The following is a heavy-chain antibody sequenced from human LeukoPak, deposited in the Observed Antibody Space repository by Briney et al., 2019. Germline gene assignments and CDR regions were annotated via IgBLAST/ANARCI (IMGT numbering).Heavy chain of an antibody. CDR3: AKTTTGYSSGRYPGWPVDY. V-gene: IGHV3-23*01. D-gene: IGHD6-19*01. CDR1: RFTFTSYA. Sequence: GGSLGLSCAASRFTFTSYAMYWVRQAPGKGLEWVSGIFGSGGNPHYADSVQGRFTISRDNYQNTVYLQMNSLRAEDTAVYYCAKTTTGYSSGRYPGWPVDYWGQGTLVTVSS. CDR2: IFGSGGNP. J-gene: IGHJ4*02.